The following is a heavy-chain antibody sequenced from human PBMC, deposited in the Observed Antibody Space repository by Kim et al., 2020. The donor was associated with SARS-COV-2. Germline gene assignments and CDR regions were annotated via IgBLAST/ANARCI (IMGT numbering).Heavy chain of an antibody. CDR3: ARGGGRGWGRNWFDP. D-gene: IGHD6-19*01. J-gene: IGHJ5*02. Sequence: KVQGRVTMTRNTSISTAYMELSSLRSEDTAVYYCARGGGRGWGRNWFDPWGQGTLVTVSS. V-gene: IGHV1-8*01.